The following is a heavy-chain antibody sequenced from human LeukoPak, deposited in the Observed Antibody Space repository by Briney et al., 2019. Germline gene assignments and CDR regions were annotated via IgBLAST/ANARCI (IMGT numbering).Heavy chain of an antibody. CDR1: GFTFGDYA. Sequence: PGGSLRLSCTASGFTFGDYAMSWFRQAPGKGLEWVGSIRSKAYGGTTEYAASVKGRFTISRDDSKSIAYLQMNSLKTEDTAVYYCTREADYGDYYYYYGMDVWGQGTTVTVSS. J-gene: IGHJ6*02. CDR2: IRSKAYGGTT. CDR3: TREADYGDYYYYYGMDV. D-gene: IGHD4-17*01. V-gene: IGHV3-49*03.